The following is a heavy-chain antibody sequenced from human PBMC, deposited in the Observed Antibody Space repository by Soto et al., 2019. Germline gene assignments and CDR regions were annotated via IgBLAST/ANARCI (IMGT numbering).Heavy chain of an antibody. D-gene: IGHD2-15*01. CDR2: ISGSGGGT. J-gene: IGHJ4*02. V-gene: IGHV3-23*01. CDR1: GFTFSSYA. Sequence: GGSLRLSCAASGFTFSSYAMSWVRQAPGKGLEWVSAISGSGGGTYYTDSVKGRFTISRDNSKNTLYLQMNSLSAEDTAVYYCAKDPLFQCSGGSCYAFYFDYWGQGTLVTVSS. CDR3: AKDPLFQCSGGSCYAFYFDY.